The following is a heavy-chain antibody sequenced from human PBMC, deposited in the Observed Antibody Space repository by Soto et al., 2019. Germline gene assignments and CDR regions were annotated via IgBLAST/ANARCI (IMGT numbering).Heavy chain of an antibody. CDR2: ISSSSSYI. D-gene: IGHD6-13*01. J-gene: IGHJ4*02. CDR1: GFTFSSYS. V-gene: IGHV3-21*01. Sequence: GGSLRLSCAASGFTFSSYSMNWVRQAPGKGLEWVSSISSSSSYIYYADSVKGRFTISRDNAKNSLYLQMNSLRAEDTAVYYCARGCQVAACFDYWGQGTLVTVSS. CDR3: ARGCQVAACFDY.